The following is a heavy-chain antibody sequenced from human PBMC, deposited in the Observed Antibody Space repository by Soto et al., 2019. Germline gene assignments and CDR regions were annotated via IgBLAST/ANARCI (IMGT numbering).Heavy chain of an antibody. Sequence: QVQLQESGPGLVKPSQTLSLTCTVSGGSISSGDYYWSWIRQPPGKGLEWIGYIYYSGSTYYNPSLKSRVTISVDTSKNQFSMKLSSVTAADTAVYYCARADGDLGEYYYYYGMDVWGQGTTVTVSS. CDR3: ARADGDLGEYYYYYGMDV. CDR2: IYYSGST. CDR1: GGSISSGDYY. J-gene: IGHJ6*02. V-gene: IGHV4-30-4*01. D-gene: IGHD4-17*01.